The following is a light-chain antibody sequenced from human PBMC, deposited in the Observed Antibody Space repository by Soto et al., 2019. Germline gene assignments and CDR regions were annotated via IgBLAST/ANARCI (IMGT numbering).Light chain of an antibody. J-gene: IGLJ3*02. Sequence: QSVLTQPHSVSGAAGQRVTICCTGSSSNIGAGYDVHWYQQLPGTAPKLFIYGNSNRPSGVPDRFSGSKSGTSASLAITGLHAVDGADYYCQSYDSSLSALFGGGTKLTVL. V-gene: IGLV1-40*01. CDR2: GNS. CDR3: QSYDSSLSAL. CDR1: SSNIGAGYD.